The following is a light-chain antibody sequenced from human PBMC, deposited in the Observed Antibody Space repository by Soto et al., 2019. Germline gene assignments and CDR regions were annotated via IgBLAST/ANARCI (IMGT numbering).Light chain of an antibody. Sequence: DVQMTQSPSSLSASAGDRVTITCRASEDISNFLAWYQQKPGKVPKLLIYEASPLQSGVPSRFSGSGSGTDFTLTISSLQPEDVATYYCHKYNSSPYTFGQGTKLEI. CDR3: HKYNSSPYT. CDR1: EDISNF. CDR2: EAS. V-gene: IGKV1-27*01. J-gene: IGKJ2*01.